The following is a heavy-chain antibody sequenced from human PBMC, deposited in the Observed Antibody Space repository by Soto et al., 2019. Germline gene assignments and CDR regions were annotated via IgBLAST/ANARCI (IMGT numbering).Heavy chain of an antibody. CDR1: GFTFSSYV. CDR2: VSNDGSNK. D-gene: IGHD6-19*01. Sequence: GGSLRLSCGASGFTFSSYVMHWVRQAPGKGLEWVAVVSNDGSNKDYADSVKGRFTISRDNSKNTLYLQMNSLRAEDTAVYYCAKVLLTYTSGWYHPHFDYWGQGTLVTVSS. CDR3: AKVLLTYTSGWYHPHFDY. V-gene: IGHV3-30*18. J-gene: IGHJ4*02.